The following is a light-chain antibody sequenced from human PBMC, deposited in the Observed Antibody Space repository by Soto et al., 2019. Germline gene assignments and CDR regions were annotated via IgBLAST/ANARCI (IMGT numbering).Light chain of an antibody. CDR1: SSDVGSSNG. J-gene: IGLJ2*01. CDR2: DVI. Sequence: QSALTQPPSVSGSPGQSVTISCTGTSSDVGSSNGVSWYQQPPGTAPKLMIYDVINRPSGVSNRFSGSKSGNTASLTISGLQAEDEADYYCSSYTSSTTLYVVFGGGTKLTVL. CDR3: SSYTSSTTLYVV. V-gene: IGLV2-18*02.